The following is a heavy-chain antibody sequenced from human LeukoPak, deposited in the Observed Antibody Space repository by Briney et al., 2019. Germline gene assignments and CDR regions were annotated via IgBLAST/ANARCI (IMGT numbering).Heavy chain of an antibody. CDR2: ISSSGSTI. Sequence: GGSLRLSCAASGFTFSDYYMSWIRQAPGKGLEWVSYISSSGSTIYYADSVKGRFTISRDNAKNSLYLQMNSLRAEDTAVYYCARDWGYYSSTSCYTYYYYGMDVWGQGTTVTVSS. J-gene: IGHJ6*02. D-gene: IGHD2-2*02. CDR3: ARDWGYYSSTSCYTYYYYGMDV. V-gene: IGHV3-11*01. CDR1: GFTFSDYY.